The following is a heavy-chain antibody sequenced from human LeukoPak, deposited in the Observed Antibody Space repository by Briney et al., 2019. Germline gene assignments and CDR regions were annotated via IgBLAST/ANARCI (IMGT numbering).Heavy chain of an antibody. CDR1: GGSISGSSYY. CDR2: IYYSGST. D-gene: IGHD6-19*01. CDR3: ARSGGYSSPQNY. V-gene: IGHV4-39*07. Sequence: SETLSLTCTVSGGSISGSSYYWGWIRQPPGKGLEWIGSIYYSGSTYYNPSLKSRVTISVDTSKNQFSLKLNSVTAADTAVYYCARSGGYSSPQNYWGQGTLVTVS. J-gene: IGHJ4*02.